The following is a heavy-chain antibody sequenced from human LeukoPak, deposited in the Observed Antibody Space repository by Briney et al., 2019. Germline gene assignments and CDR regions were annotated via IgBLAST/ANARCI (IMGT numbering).Heavy chain of an antibody. CDR2: IHYSGST. J-gene: IGHJ4*02. Sequence: SETLSLTCTVSGGSISSYYWSWIRQPPGKGLEWIGYIHYSGSTNYKASLKSRVSISVDTSKNQFSLKMNSVTAADTAVYYCARGGGPPSYLDYWGQGTLVTVSS. V-gene: IGHV4-59*01. CDR3: ARGGGPPSYLDY. CDR1: GGSISSYY. D-gene: IGHD3-16*01.